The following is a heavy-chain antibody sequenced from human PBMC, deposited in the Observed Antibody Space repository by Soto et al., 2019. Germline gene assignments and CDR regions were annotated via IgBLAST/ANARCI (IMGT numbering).Heavy chain of an antibody. J-gene: IGHJ6*02. CDR3: AAEGVVPAAINYYYYGMDV. CDR2: IVVGSGNT. D-gene: IGHD2-2*01. Sequence: SVKVSCKASGFTFTSSAVQWVRQARGQRLEWIGWIVVGSGNTNYAQKFQERVTITRDMSTSTAYMELSSLRSEDTAVYYCAAEGVVPAAINYYYYGMDVWGQGTTVTVSS. V-gene: IGHV1-58*01. CDR1: GFTFTSSA.